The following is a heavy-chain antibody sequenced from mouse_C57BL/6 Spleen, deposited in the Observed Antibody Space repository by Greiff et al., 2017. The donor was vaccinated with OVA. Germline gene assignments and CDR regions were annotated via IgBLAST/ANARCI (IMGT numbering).Heavy chain of an antibody. V-gene: IGHV1-74*01. CDR1: GYTFTSYW. CDR3: ASLLWGY. J-gene: IGHJ2*01. CDR2: IHPSDSDT. D-gene: IGHD2-1*01. Sequence: QVHVKQPGAELVKPGASVKVSCKASGYTFTSYWMHWVKQRPGQGLEWIGRIHPSDSDTNYNQKFKGKATLTVDKSSSTAYMQLSSLTSEDSAVYYCASLLWGYWGQGTTLTVSS.